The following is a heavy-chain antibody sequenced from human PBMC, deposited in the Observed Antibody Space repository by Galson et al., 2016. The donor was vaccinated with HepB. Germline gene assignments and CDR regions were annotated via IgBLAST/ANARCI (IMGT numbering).Heavy chain of an antibody. D-gene: IGHD2-2*01. CDR1: GGSISSSSYY. CDR2: IYYSGST. CDR3: ARSDCSSTSCYGNDPFDI. V-gene: IGHV4-39*01. Sequence: SETLSLTCTVSGGSISSSSYYWGCIRQPPGKGLEWIGSIYYSGSTYYNPSLKSRVTISVDTSKNQFSLKLSSVTAADTAVYYCARSDCSSTSCYGNDPFDIWGQGTMVTVSS. J-gene: IGHJ3*02.